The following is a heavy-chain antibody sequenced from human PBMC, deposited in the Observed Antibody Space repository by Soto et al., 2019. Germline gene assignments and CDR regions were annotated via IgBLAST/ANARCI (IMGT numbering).Heavy chain of an antibody. D-gene: IGHD3-3*01. CDR2: ISGSGGST. V-gene: IGHV3-23*01. CDR1: GFTFSSYA. J-gene: IGHJ4*02. CDR3: AKPGGPPTYYDFLYYFDY. Sequence: GGSLRLSCAASGFTFSSYAMSWVRQAPGKGLEWVSAISGSGGSTYYADSVKGRFTISSDNSKNTLYLQMNSLRAEDTAVYYCAKPGGPPTYYDFLYYFDYWGQGTLVTVSS.